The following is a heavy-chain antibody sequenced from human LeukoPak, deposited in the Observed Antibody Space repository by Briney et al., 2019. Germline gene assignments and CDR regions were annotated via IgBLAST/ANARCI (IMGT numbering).Heavy chain of an antibody. D-gene: IGHD6-13*01. J-gene: IGHJ4*02. CDR3: ARGGPAAGRFDY. CDR1: RFTFSSSG. Sequence: GGSLRLSCTASRFTFSSSGMNWVRQAPGKGLKWVSAISGSGGSTYYADSVKGRFTISRDNSKNTLYLQMNSLRAEDTAVYYCARGGPAAGRFDYWGQGTLVTVSS. V-gene: IGHV3-23*01. CDR2: ISGSGGST.